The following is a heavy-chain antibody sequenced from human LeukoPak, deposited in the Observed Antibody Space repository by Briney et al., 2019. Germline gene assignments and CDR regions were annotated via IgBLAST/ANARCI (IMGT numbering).Heavy chain of an antibody. CDR2: ISAYIGNT. D-gene: IGHD3-22*01. J-gene: IGHJ5*02. V-gene: IGHV1-18*01. CDR1: GYTFNSHG. Sequence: GASVKGSCKASGYTFNSHGITSVRQAPVQGVEWMGCISAYIGNTNYAQKFQGRVTMTTETATSTAYRELRSLRSDDTAVYYCARDQYYDSKGWFDPWGKGTLVTVS. CDR3: ARDQYYDSKGWFDP.